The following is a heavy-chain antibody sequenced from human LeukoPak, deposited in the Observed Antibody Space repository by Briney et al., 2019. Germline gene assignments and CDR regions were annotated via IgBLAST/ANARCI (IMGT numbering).Heavy chain of an antibody. V-gene: IGHV1-24*01. CDR1: GYTLTELS. CDR3: AKDRMYTNYPRGFEY. Sequence: GASVKVSCKVSGYTLTELSMHWVRQAPGKGLEWMGGFDPEDGETIYAQKFQGRVTMTEDTSTDTAYMELSSLRPEDTAVYYCAKDRMYTNYPRGFEYWGQGALVTVSS. CDR2: FDPEDGET. D-gene: IGHD4-11*01. J-gene: IGHJ4*02.